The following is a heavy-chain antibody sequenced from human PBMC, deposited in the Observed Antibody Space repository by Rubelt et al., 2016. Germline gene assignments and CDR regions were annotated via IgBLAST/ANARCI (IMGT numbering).Heavy chain of an antibody. CDR2: IYYSGST. V-gene: IGHV4-39*01. J-gene: IGHJ5*02. D-gene: IGHD2-2*01. Sequence: QLQLQESGPGLVKPSETLSLTCTVSGGSISSSSYYWGWIRQPPGKGLEWIGSIYYSGSTYYTPSLKSRFTISVATSKNQFSLRLSSVTAAETSVYYGARADIVVVPAAILTWFDPWGQGTLVTVSS. CDR3: ARADIVVVPAAILTWFDP. CDR1: GGSISSSSYY.